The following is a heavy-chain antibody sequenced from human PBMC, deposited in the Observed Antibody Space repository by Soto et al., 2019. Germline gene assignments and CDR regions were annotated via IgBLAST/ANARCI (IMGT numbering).Heavy chain of an antibody. V-gene: IGHV4-31*03. Sequence: SETLSLTCTVSGGSISSGGYYWSWIRQHPGKGLEWIGYIYYSGSTYYNPSLKSRVTISVDTSKNQFSLKLSSVTAADTAVHYCARDGCSSTSCYDYYYGMDVWGQGTTVTVSS. D-gene: IGHD2-2*01. J-gene: IGHJ6*02. CDR1: GGSISSGGYY. CDR2: IYYSGST. CDR3: ARDGCSSTSCYDYYYGMDV.